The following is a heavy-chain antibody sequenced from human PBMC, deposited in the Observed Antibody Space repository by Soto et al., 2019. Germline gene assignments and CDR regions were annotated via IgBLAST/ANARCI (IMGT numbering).Heavy chain of an antibody. J-gene: IGHJ4*02. CDR3: ARSPPGDPFDY. Sequence: SETLSLTCTVSGGSISSGGYYWSWIRQQPGKSMERIGYIYYSGSTYYNPSLKSRVTTSVDTSKNQFSLKLSSVTAADTAVYYCARSPPGDPFDYWGQGTLVTVSS. D-gene: IGHD4-17*01. CDR2: IYYSGST. V-gene: IGHV4-31*03. CDR1: GGSISSGGYY.